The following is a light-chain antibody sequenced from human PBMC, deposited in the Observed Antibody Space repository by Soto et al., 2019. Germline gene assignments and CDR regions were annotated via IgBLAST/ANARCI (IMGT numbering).Light chain of an antibody. CDR2: DAP. Sequence: DIQMTQSPSTLSASVGDRVTITCRAGQSINRGLAWYQQKPGKAPKVLIYDAPSLESGVPSRFSGSGSGTEFTLTISSLQPDDFATYYCQQYSSFKTFGQGTKVEIK. CDR1: QSINRG. V-gene: IGKV1-5*01. CDR3: QQYSSFKT. J-gene: IGKJ1*01.